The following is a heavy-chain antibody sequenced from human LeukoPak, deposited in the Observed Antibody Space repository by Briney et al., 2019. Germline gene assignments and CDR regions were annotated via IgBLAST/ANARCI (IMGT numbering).Heavy chain of an antibody. CDR2: ISSSSSYI. CDR3: ARADNWNDLGDWYFDL. Sequence: GESLRLSCAASGFTFSSYSMNWVRQAPGKGLEWVSSISSSSSYIYYADSVKGRFTISRDNAKNSLYLQMNSLRAEDTAVYYCARADNWNDLGDWYFDLWGRGTLVTVSS. V-gene: IGHV3-21*01. CDR1: GFTFSSYS. D-gene: IGHD1-20*01. J-gene: IGHJ2*01.